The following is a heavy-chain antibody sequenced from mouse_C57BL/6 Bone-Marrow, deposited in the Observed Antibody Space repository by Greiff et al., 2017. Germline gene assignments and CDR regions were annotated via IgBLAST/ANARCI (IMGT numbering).Heavy chain of an antibody. D-gene: IGHD2-3*01. V-gene: IGHV14-4*01. CDR3: SSFDGNYFDF. CDR2: IDPEIGDT. CDR1: GFNIKDDY. Sequence: EVQLQQSGAELVRPGASVKLSCTASGFNIKDDYIHWVKQRPEQGLEWIGWIDPEIGDTEYASKFPGKATITSDTSSNAAYLQLSSLTSEDTAVYDCSSFDGNYFDFWGQGTPLTVAS. J-gene: IGHJ2*01.